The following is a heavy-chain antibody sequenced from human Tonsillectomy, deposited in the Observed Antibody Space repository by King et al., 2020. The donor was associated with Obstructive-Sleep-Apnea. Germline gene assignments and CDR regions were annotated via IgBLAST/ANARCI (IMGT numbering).Heavy chain of an antibody. CDR3: TRTIAARSSFDY. D-gene: IGHD6-6*01. Sequence: QLQESGPGLVKPSETLSLTCTVSVGSINSNNYYWGWVRQPPGKGLEWFGSIYYSGSTYYNPSLKSRVTISIDTSKNQFSLKLTSVTAADTAMYYCTRTIAARSSFDYWGQGTLVTVSS. CDR1: VGSINSNNYY. J-gene: IGHJ4*02. V-gene: IGHV4-39*07. CDR2: IYYSGST.